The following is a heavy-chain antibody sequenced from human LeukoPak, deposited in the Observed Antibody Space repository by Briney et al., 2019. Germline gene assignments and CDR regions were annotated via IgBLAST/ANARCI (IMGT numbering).Heavy chain of an antibody. CDR2: IYSGGST. J-gene: IGHJ6*02. D-gene: IGHD1-1*01. CDR3: AKLRELVTYYYYYGLDV. CDR1: GFTVSSNY. V-gene: IGHV3-53*05. Sequence: GSLRLSCAASGFTVSSNYMSWVRQAPGKGLEWVSVIYSGGSTYYADSVKGRFTISRDNSKNTLYLRMNSLRVEDTALYYCAKLRELVTYYYYYGLDVWGQGTTVTVSS.